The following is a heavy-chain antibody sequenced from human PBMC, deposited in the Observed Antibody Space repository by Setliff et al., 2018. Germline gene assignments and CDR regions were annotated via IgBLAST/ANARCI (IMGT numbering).Heavy chain of an antibody. V-gene: IGHV4-38-2*01. D-gene: IGHD3-10*01. Sequence: PSETLSLTCAVSGVSISDGHFWGWIRQPPGKGLEWIGSIDRTGNRYYNSPLRSRVTLSIDMSRNGFSLELRSMTAADTAMYYCARRDEYLQFREFFDFWGQGILVTVSS. CDR1: GVSISDGHF. CDR3: ARRDEYLQFREFFDF. CDR2: IDRTGNR. J-gene: IGHJ4*02.